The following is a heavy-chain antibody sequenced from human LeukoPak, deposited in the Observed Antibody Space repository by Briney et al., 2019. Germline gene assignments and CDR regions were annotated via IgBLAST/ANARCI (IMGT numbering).Heavy chain of an antibody. Sequence: ASVKVSCKASGYTFTSYYMHWVRQAPGQGLEWMGISNPSGGSTSYAQKFQGRVTMTRDTSTSTVYMELSSLRSEDTAVYYCARVDEMATISDAFDIWGQGTMVTVSS. CDR3: ARVDEMATISDAFDI. V-gene: IGHV1-46*01. D-gene: IGHD5-24*01. J-gene: IGHJ3*02. CDR1: GYTFTSYY. CDR2: SNPSGGST.